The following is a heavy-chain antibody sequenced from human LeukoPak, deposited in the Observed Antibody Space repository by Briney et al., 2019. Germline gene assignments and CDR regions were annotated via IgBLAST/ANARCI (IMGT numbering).Heavy chain of an antibody. CDR2: ISNGGSNK. J-gene: IGHJ4*02. V-gene: IGHV3-30*18. Sequence: GGSLRLSCAASGFTFSSYGMHWVRQAPGKGLEWVAVISNGGSNKYYADSVKGRFTISRDNSKNTLSLQMNSLRGEDTAVYYCAKDSSSWHLDNWGQGTLVTVSS. D-gene: IGHD6-13*01. CDR3: AKDSSSWHLDN. CDR1: GFTFSSYG.